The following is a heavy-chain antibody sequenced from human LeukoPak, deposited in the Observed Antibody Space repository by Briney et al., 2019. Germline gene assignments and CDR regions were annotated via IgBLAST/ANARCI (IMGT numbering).Heavy chain of an antibody. CDR1: EFTFTSYE. Sequence: PGGSLRLSCAASEFTFTSYELNWVRQAPGKGLEWVSYISSSGNTISCADSVKGRFTISRDNAKNSLYLQVISLRAEDTAVYYCARGPSIAARYDAFDIWGQGTMVTVSS. J-gene: IGHJ3*02. CDR2: ISSSGNTI. CDR3: ARGPSIAARYDAFDI. D-gene: IGHD6-6*01. V-gene: IGHV3-48*03.